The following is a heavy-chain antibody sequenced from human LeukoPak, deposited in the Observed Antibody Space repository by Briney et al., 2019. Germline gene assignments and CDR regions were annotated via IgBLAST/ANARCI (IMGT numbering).Heavy chain of an antibody. V-gene: IGHV1-2*02. Sequence: ASVKVSCKASGYTFTGYYMHWVRQAPGQGLEWMGWINPNSGGTNYARKFQGRVTMTRDTSISTAYMELSRLRSDDTAVYYCARSDIVATSPFDYWGQGTLVTVSS. CDR3: ARSDIVATSPFDY. D-gene: IGHD5-12*01. J-gene: IGHJ4*02. CDR2: INPNSGGT. CDR1: GYTFTGYY.